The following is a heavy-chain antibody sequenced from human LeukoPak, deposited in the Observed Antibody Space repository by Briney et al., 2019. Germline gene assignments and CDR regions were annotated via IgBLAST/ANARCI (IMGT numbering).Heavy chain of an antibody. Sequence: PGRPLRLSYAASGFTLSSYAMHWVRQAPGKGLEWVAVFSYDGSTKHYADSVKGRFTISRDDSKNTLYLQMNSLRTEDTAVYYCARDPGYESWSPFWGGMDVWGNGTTVIVSS. CDR3: ARDPGYESWSPFWGGMDV. J-gene: IGHJ6*04. CDR2: FSYDGSTK. V-gene: IGHV3-30*01. D-gene: IGHD3-16*01. CDR1: GFTLSSYA.